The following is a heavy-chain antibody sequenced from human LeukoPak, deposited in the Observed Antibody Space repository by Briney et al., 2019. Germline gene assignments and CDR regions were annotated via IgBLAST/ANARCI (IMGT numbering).Heavy chain of an antibody. D-gene: IGHD1-26*01. J-gene: IGHJ6*04. CDR2: IKQDSSQK. CDR1: GFTFSSYW. V-gene: IGHV3-7*01. Sequence: PGGSLRLSCEASGFTFSSYWMAWLRQAPGKGLEWVANIKQDSSQKYYLDSVRGRFAISRNNVKKSLYLQMNSLRAEDTAVYYCVRRVGTYTPCQMDVCGEGTTVTVSS. CDR3: VRRVGTYTPCQMDV.